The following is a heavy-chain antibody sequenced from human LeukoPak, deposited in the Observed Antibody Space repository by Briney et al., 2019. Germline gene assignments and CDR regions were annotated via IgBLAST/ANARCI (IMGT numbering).Heavy chain of an antibody. Sequence: GGSLRLSCTASGFTFGDYAMSWVRQAPGKGLEWVGFIRSKAYGGTTEYAASVKGRFTISRDDSKSIAYLQMNSLKTEDTAVYYCTRSDSSGYYEEVYWGQGTLVTVSS. CDR2: IRSKAYGGTT. V-gene: IGHV3-49*04. D-gene: IGHD3-22*01. J-gene: IGHJ4*02. CDR3: TRSDSSGYYEEVY. CDR1: GFTFGDYA.